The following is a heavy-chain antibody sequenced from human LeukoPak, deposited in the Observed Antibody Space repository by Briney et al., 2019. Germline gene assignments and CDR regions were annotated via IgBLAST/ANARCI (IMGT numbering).Heavy chain of an antibody. J-gene: IGHJ4*02. Sequence: GGSLRLSCEASGYTFDDYAMHWVRQAPGKGLEWVSAISWNSGSIGYADSVKGRFTISRDNGKNSLYLQMNNLRTEDTALYYCAKGHTYGLGESYLDFWGQGTLVSVSS. CDR1: GYTFDDYA. CDR3: AKGHTYGLGESYLDF. D-gene: IGHD5-18*01. CDR2: ISWNSGSI. V-gene: IGHV3-9*01.